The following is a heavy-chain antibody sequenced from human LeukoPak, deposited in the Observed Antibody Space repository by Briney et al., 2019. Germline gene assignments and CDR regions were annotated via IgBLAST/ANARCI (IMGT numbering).Heavy chain of an antibody. J-gene: IGHJ5*02. D-gene: IGHD3-22*01. V-gene: IGHV4-34*10. CDR2: INHTGNT. Sequence: PSETLSLTCSVYGGSFSGYVWTWIRQSPQKGLEWLGEINHTGNTKYNPSLTGRIRMSGDSSSNQFSLSLSSVTATDTAVYYCARQGRSGYYNWFDPWGQGTLVTVSS. CDR1: GGSFSGYV. CDR3: ARQGRSGYYNWFDP.